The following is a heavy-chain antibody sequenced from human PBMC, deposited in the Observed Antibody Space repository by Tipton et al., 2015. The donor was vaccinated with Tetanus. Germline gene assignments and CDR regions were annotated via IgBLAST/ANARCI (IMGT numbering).Heavy chain of an antibody. J-gene: IGHJ4*02. V-gene: IGHV3-21*01. CDR1: GFSFSNYK. D-gene: IGHD2/OR15-2a*01. CDR2: ISSTSRYI. Sequence: SLRLSCEVSGFSFSNYKMNWVRQGPGRGLEWVSSISSTSRYINYADSVKGRFTISRDNAKNSLFLEMNSLGADDTAVYYCATDEYSNGLFRNWGQGTQVTVST. CDR3: ATDEYSNGLFRN.